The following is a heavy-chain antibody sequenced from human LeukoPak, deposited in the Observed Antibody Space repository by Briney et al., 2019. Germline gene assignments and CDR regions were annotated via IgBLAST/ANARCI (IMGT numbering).Heavy chain of an antibody. CDR2: ISDSSSIT. CDR3: AKMIRGGYGMHV. CDR1: GFAVRSFG. Sequence: GGSLRLSCAASGFAVRSFGMNWVRQAPGKGLEWVSYISDSSSITYYADSVKGRFTISRDNAKNSLSLQLNSLRDEDTAVYFCAKMIRGGYGMHVWGQGTTVTVSS. V-gene: IGHV3-48*02. D-gene: IGHD3-10*01. J-gene: IGHJ6*02.